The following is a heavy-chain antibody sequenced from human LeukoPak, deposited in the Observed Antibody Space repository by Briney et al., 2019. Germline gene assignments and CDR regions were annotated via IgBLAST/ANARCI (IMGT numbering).Heavy chain of an antibody. D-gene: IGHD3-10*01. CDR1: GYTFTGYY. CDR3: ARDGGSWFGELLFSEYNWFDP. V-gene: IGHV1-2*02. CDR2: INPNSGGT. Sequence: ASVKVSCKASGYTFTGYYMHWVPQAPGQGLEWMGWINPNSGGTNYAQKFQGRVTMTRDTSTSTAYMELSRLRSDNTAVYYCARDGGSWFGELLFSEYNWFDPWGQGTLVTVSS. J-gene: IGHJ5*02.